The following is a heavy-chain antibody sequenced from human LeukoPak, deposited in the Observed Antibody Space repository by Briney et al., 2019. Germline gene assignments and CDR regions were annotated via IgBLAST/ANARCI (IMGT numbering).Heavy chain of an antibody. D-gene: IGHD6-19*01. V-gene: IGHV3-53*01. CDR1: GFTVSSNY. Sequence: GGSLRLSCAASGFTVSSNYMTWVRQAPGKGLEWVSTIYSGGGTFYADSVKGRLTISRDNSKNTLDLHMSSLRAEDTAVYYCARAGGLRIAVAPIDCWGQGTLVTVSS. J-gene: IGHJ4*02. CDR3: ARAGGLRIAVAPIDC. CDR2: IYSGGGT.